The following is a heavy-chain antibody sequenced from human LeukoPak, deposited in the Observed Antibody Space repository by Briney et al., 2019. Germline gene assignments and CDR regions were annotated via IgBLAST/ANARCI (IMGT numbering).Heavy chain of an antibody. J-gene: IGHJ6*03. CDR3: ARHPLFDYYYYYMDV. D-gene: IGHD2-21*01. CDR2: IYYSGST. CDR1: GGSISSSSYY. Sequence: PSETLSLTCTVSGGSISSSSYYWGWIRQPPGKGLEWIGSIYYSGSTYYNPSLKSRATISVDTSKNQFSLKLSSVTAADTAVYYCARHPLFDYYYYYMDVWGKGTTVTVSS. V-gene: IGHV4-39*01.